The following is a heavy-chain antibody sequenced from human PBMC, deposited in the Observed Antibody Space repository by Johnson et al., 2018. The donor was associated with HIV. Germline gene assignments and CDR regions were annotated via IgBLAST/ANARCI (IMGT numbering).Heavy chain of an antibody. Sequence: QMLLVESGGGLVQPGGSLRLSCAASGFTFSSYAMHWVRQAPGKGLEWVAVIWYDGSNKYYADSVKGRFTISRDNSKNTLYLQMNSLRAGDTAVYYCARVTHSYGYWGAVDIWGQGTMVTVSS. CDR2: IWYDGSNK. CDR3: ARVTHSYGYWGAVDI. J-gene: IGHJ3*02. V-gene: IGHV3-33*08. D-gene: IGHD5-18*01. CDR1: GFTFSSYA.